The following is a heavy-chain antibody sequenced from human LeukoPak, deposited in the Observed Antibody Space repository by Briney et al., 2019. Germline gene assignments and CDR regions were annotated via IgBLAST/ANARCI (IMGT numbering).Heavy chain of an antibody. CDR1: GVSISSSSYY. Sequence: SETLSLTCTVSGVSISSSSYYWGWIRHPPGKGLEWIGSIYYSASTYYNPSLKSRVTISVDKSKNQFSLKLSSVTAADTAVYYCARGPQWLVGFDYWGQGTLVTVSS. CDR3: ARGPQWLVGFDY. V-gene: IGHV4-39*07. D-gene: IGHD6-19*01. CDR2: IYYSAST. J-gene: IGHJ4*02.